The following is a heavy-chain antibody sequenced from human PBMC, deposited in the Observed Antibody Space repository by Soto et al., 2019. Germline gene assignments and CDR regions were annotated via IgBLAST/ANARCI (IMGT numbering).Heavy chain of an antibody. J-gene: IGHJ4*02. CDR1: GFTFSSYG. V-gene: IGHV3-33*01. D-gene: IGHD6-13*01. CDR2: IYYDGSNK. CDR3: ASSQDSSGWYRFDC. Sequence: QVQLVESGGGVVQPGRSLRLSCAASGFTFSSYGMHWVRQAPGKGLEWVAVIYYDGSNKYYADSVKGRFTISRDDSKNTRYLQMNSLRAEDTAVLYCASSQDSSGWYRFDCWGQGSLGSVSS.